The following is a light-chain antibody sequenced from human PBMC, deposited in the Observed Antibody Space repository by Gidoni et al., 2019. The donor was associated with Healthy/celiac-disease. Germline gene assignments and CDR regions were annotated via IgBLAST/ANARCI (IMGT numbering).Light chain of an antibody. CDR1: QSVSSSY. CDR2: GAS. Sequence: EIVLTQSPGTLSLSPGERATLSCRASQSVSSSYLAWYQQKPGQAPRLLIYGASSRATGIPDRFSSSGSGTDFTLTISRLEPEDFAVYYCQQYGSSPPQXFXQGTKVEI. CDR3: QQYGSSPPQX. J-gene: IGKJ1*01. V-gene: IGKV3-20*01.